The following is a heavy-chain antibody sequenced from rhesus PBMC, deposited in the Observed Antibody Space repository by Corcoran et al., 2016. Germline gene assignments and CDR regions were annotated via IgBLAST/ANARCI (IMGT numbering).Heavy chain of an antibody. CDR1: GYSISSGYG. CDR2: IGGSSGST. J-gene: IGHJ1*01. V-gene: IGHV4-127*01. CDR3: AREIYGNYGYFEF. Sequence: QVQLQESGPGLVKPSETLSLTCAVSGYSISSGYGWSWIRQSPGKGLEWIGYIGGSSGSTNSTPSLKSRVTISKDTSKSQFSLRLSSVTAADTAVYYCAREIYGNYGYFEFWGQGALVTVSS. D-gene: IGHD4-35*01.